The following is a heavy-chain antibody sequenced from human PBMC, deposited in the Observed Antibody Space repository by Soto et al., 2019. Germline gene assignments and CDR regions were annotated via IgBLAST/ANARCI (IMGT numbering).Heavy chain of an antibody. CDR1: GCIFSGHG. Sequence: GGSQRLTCVAAGCIFSGHGLHCDSQAPGRGLEWVAVFSYDGINRHYADSVKGRFTISRDNSKNTLSLQINRLRPEDTAIYYCAREQGSGFYRVADFWGQGTPVTVSS. D-gene: IGHD5-12*01. V-gene: IGHV3-30*03. CDR2: FSYDGINR. J-gene: IGHJ4*02. CDR3: AREQGSGFYRVADF.